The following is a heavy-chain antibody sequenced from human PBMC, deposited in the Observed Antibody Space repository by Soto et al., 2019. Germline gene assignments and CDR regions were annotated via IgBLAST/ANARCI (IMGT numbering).Heavy chain of an antibody. J-gene: IGHJ4*02. CDR3: PKYRRTAAEGYTLDY. CDR2: IFYTGST. D-gene: IGHD6-13*01. CDR1: GDSMNNFY. V-gene: IGHV4-59*01. Sequence: KTSETLSLTCTVSGDSMNNFYWSWIRQPPGKTLEWIGNIFYTGSTTYNPSLESRITMSVDTSKNQFSLRLSSVSAADTAVYFCPKYRRTAAEGYTLDYWGRGTLVTVSS.